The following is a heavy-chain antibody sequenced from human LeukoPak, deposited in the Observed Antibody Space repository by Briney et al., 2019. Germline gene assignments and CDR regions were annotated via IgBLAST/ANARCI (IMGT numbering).Heavy chain of an antibody. Sequence: ASVKVSCKASGYTVTSYAMHWVRQAAGQRREGMGWINAGNGNTKYSQKFQGRVTSTRDTAASTAYMELSSLRSEDTAVYYCARVSSGWYYLDYWGQGTLVTVSS. CDR1: GYTVTSYA. V-gene: IGHV1-3*01. D-gene: IGHD6-19*01. CDR3: ARVSSGWYYLDY. J-gene: IGHJ4*02. CDR2: INAGNGNT.